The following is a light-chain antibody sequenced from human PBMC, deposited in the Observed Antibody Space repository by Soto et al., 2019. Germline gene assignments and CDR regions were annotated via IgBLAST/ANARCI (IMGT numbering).Light chain of an antibody. J-gene: IGLJ3*02. CDR3: QSYDISLSGWV. Sequence: QSALTQPPSVSGAPGQRVTISCTGSSSNIGAGYDVHWYQQLPGTAPKLLIYVNNNRPSGVPDRFSGSKSGTSASLAITGLQAEDEADYYCQSYDISLSGWVFGGGTKLTVL. V-gene: IGLV1-40*01. CDR2: VNN. CDR1: SSNIGAGYD.